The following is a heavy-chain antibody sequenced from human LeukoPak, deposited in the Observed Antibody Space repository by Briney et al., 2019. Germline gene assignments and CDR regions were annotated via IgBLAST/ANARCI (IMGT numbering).Heavy chain of an antibody. J-gene: IGHJ4*02. CDR3: AGQYYDILTGYRPLDY. D-gene: IGHD3-9*01. Sequence: GGSLRLSCAASGFTFSSCAMHWIRQTPDKGLEWLAGISYHGSNDGSNKNYADSVRGRFTISRDNSKNTLYLQTNSLKPEDTALYYCAGQYYDILTGYRPLDYWGQGALVTVSS. CDR1: GFTFSSCA. CDR2: ISYHGSNDGSNK. V-gene: IGHV3-30-3*01.